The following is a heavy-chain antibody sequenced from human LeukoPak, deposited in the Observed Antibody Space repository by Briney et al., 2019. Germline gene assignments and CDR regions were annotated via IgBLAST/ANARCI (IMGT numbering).Heavy chain of an antibody. V-gene: IGHV1-69*13. J-gene: IGHJ1*01. CDR1: GGTFSSYA. CDR2: IIPIFGTA. Sequence: SVKVSCKASGGTFSSYAISWVRQAPGQGLEWMGGIIPIFGTANYAQKFQGRVTITADESTSTAYMELSSLRSEDTAVYYCARTELWFGEPTYFQHWGQGTLVTVSS. D-gene: IGHD3-10*01. CDR3: ARTELWFGEPTYFQH.